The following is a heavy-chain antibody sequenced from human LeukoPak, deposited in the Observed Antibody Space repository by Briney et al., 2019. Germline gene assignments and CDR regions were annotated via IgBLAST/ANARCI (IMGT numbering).Heavy chain of an antibody. CDR3: ARSLGYAMGLY. Sequence: SETLSLTCTVSGGSISNYYWSWIRQPPGRGLEWVAYIYYSETTSYNPSLRSRVTISLDTSKNEITLKLSSVTAADTAVYYCARSLGYAMGLYWGQGTLVTVSS. V-gene: IGHV4-59*08. CDR1: GGSISNYY. J-gene: IGHJ4*02. CDR2: IYYSETT. D-gene: IGHD2-8*01.